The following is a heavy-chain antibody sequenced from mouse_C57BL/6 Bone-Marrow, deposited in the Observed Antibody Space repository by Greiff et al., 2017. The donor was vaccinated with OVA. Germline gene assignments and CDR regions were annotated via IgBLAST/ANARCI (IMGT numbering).Heavy chain of an antibody. CDR3: ARGGVYYYGSRGDWYFDV. Sequence: QVQLQQSGPELVKPGASVKISCKASGYTFTDYYINWVKQRPGQGLEWIGWIFPGSGSTYYNEKFKGKATLTVDKSSSTAYMLLSSRTSEDSAVYFCARGGVYYYGSRGDWYFDVGGTGTTVTVSS. CDR2: IFPGSGST. CDR1: GYTFTDYY. D-gene: IGHD1-1*01. J-gene: IGHJ1*03. V-gene: IGHV1-75*01.